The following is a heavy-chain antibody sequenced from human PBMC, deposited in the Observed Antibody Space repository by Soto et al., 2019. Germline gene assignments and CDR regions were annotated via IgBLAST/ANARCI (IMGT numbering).Heavy chain of an antibody. V-gene: IGHV4-38-2*01. CDR2: TFHGGNT. Sequence: SETLSLTCAVSGFFISSGNYWGWIRKPPGKGLEWIGSTFHGGNTYYNPSLKSRVTISVDMSKNQFSLKLNSVTAADTAVYYCARARWYDAFDVWGQGTVVTVSS. J-gene: IGHJ3*01. D-gene: IGHD2-15*01. CDR1: GFFISSGNY. CDR3: ARARWYDAFDV.